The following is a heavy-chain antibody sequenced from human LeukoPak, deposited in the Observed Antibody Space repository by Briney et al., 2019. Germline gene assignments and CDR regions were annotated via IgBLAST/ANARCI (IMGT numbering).Heavy chain of an antibody. Sequence: GGSLRLSCEASGITISSAWMSWVRQPPGKGFEYVARLKSDSGGGTTDHAAPVKGRFTISRDDSKNTLYLQMNSLTIEDTAVYYCTTPPDWGQGTLVPVSP. CDR2: LKSDSGGGTT. CDR3: TTPPD. CDR1: GITISSAW. V-gene: IGHV3-15*01. J-gene: IGHJ4*02.